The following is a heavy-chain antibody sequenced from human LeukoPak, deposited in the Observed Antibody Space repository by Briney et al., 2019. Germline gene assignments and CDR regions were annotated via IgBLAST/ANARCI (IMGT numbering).Heavy chain of an antibody. CDR2: INHSGST. V-gene: IGHV4-34*01. Sequence: SKTLSLTCAVYGGSFSGYYWSWIRQPPGKGLEWSGEINHSGSTSYNPSLKSRVTISVDTSKNQFSLKLSSVTAADTAVYYCARGVGGYSGYDWFDPWGQGTLVTVSS. CDR3: ARGVGGYSGYDWFDP. J-gene: IGHJ5*02. CDR1: GGSFSGYY. D-gene: IGHD5-12*01.